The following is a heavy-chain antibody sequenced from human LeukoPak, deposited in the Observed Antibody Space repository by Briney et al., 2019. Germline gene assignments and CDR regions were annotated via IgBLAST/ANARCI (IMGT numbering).Heavy chain of an antibody. CDR1: GGSLSSGSYY. D-gene: IGHD3-16*01. CDR3: ARDNPFKYDYVN. Sequence: SETLSLTCTVSGGSLSSGSYYWGWIRQPPGKGLEWIGYIYLGGSTSYNPSLKSRVTISLDTSRNEFSLRVKSVTAADTAVYYCARDNPFKYDYVNWGQGTLVTVSS. J-gene: IGHJ4*02. V-gene: IGHV4-61*01. CDR2: IYLGGST.